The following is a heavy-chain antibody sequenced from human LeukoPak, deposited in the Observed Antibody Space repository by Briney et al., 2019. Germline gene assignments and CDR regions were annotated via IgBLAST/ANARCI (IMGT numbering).Heavy chain of an antibody. CDR2: INPYSGDT. CDR1: GYTFTGYH. Sequence: ASVKVSCKASGYTFTGYHIHWVRQAPGQGPEWMGRINPYSGDTNFAQKFQGRVTMTRDTSITTAYMDLSSLTPDDTAVYFCARDQGSLTRSWYTGYWGQGTQVTVSS. D-gene: IGHD6-13*01. J-gene: IGHJ4*02. CDR3: ARDQGSLTRSWYTGY. V-gene: IGHV1-2*06.